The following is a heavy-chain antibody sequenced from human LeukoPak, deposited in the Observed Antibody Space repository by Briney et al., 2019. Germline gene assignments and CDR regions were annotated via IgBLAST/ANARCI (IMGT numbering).Heavy chain of an antibody. V-gene: IGHV3-21*01. Sequence: GGSLRLSCAASGFTFSSYSMNWVRQAPGKGLEWVSSISSSSSYIYYADSVEGRFTISRDNAKNSLYLQMNSLRAEDTAVYYCARDATVAGRKKDFDYWGQGTLVTVSS. J-gene: IGHJ4*02. CDR3: ARDATVAGRKKDFDY. CDR2: ISSSSSYI. CDR1: GFTFSSYS. D-gene: IGHD6-19*01.